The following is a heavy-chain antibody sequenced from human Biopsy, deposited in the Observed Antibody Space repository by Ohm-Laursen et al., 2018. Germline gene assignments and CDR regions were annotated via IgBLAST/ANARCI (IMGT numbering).Heavy chain of an antibody. CDR2: IIPMFGTA. V-gene: IGHV1-69*13. D-gene: IGHD1-26*01. Sequence: SVKVSCKASGGTFINYAIGWVRQAPGQGLEWMGGIIPMFGTANYAQMFQGRVTISADESTSTSYMELSSLTTEDTAIYYCARGPHSGSHSCFDYWGRGTLVTVSS. CDR3: ARGPHSGSHSCFDY. J-gene: IGHJ4*02. CDR1: GGTFINYA.